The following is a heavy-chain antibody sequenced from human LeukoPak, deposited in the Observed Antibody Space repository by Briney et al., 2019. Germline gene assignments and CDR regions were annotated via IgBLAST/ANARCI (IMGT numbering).Heavy chain of an antibody. J-gene: IGHJ6*02. V-gene: IGHV3-30-3*01. Sequence: PGGSLRLSCAASGFTFSSYPMHWVRQAPGKGLEWVAVISYDGSNRYYIDSVKGRFTISRDNSKNTLYLQMNSLRAEDTAVYYCARPHGYSYGYRVHYYGMDVWGQGTTVTVSS. D-gene: IGHD5-18*01. CDR3: ARPHGYSYGYRVHYYGMDV. CDR1: GFTFSSYP. CDR2: ISYDGSNR.